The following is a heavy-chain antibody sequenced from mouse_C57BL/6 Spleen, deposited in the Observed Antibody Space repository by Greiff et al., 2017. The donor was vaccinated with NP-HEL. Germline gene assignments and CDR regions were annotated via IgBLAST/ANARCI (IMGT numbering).Heavy chain of an antibody. J-gene: IGHJ4*01. CDR1: GYAFSSSW. Sequence: QVQLQQSGPELVKPGASVKISCKASGYAFSSSWMNWVKQRPGKGLEWIGRIYPGDGDTNYNGKFKGKATLTADKSSSTAYMQLSSLTSEDSAVYFCARSPLAGAMDYWGQGTSVTVSS. CDR3: ARSPLAGAMDY. V-gene: IGHV1-82*01. CDR2: IYPGDGDT.